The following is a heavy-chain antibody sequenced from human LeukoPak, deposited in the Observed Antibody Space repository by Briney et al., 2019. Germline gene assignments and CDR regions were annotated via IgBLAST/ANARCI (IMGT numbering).Heavy chain of an antibody. J-gene: IGHJ3*02. D-gene: IGHD3-9*01. CDR3: TRVYDILTGTPSPYAFDI. CDR2: IRSKANSYAT. CDR1: GFTFSGSA. Sequence: GGSLRLSCAASGFTFSGSAMHWVRQASGKGLEWVGRIRSKANSYATAYAASVKGRFTISRDDSKNTAYLQMNSLKTEDTAVYYCTRVYDILTGTPSPYAFDIWGQGTMVTVSS. V-gene: IGHV3-73*01.